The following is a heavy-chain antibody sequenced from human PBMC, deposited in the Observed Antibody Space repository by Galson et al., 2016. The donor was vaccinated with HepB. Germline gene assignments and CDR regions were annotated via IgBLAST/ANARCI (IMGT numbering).Heavy chain of an antibody. V-gene: IGHV1-69*13. CDR3: ARRMSPLTGDIWYFDL. CDR1: GGPFGSYA. CDR2: IIPIFDTT. D-gene: IGHD7-27*01. Sequence: SVRVSCKASGGPFGSYAFSWVRQAPGQGLEWMGGIIPIFDTTNYAQKFQGRVTITADESTSTAYMELSSLRSEDTAVYYCARRMSPLTGDIWYFDLWGRGTLVSVSS. J-gene: IGHJ2*01.